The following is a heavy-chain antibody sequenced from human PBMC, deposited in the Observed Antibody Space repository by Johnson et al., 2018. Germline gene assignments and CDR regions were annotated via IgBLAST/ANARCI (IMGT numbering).Heavy chain of an antibody. J-gene: IGHJ2*01. V-gene: IGHV3-48*02. Sequence: VQLVQSGGGLVQPGGSLRLSCAASGFTFSSYSMNWVRQAPGKGLEWVSYIAYSSSTIYQADSVKGRFTISRDNATNSLYLQMHSLRDEDTAVYYCARDRYPFRDSYCDFDLWGRGTLVTVSS. D-gene: IGHD2-15*01. CDR3: ARDRYPFRDSYCDFDL. CDR2: IAYSSSTI. CDR1: GFTFSSYS.